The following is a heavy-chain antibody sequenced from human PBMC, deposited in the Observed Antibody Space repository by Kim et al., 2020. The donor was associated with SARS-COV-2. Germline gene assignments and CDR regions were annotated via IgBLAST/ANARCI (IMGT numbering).Heavy chain of an antibody. V-gene: IGHV3-33*01. D-gene: IGHD4-17*01. CDR3: ARDGVTTVTTVGDYYYGMDV. CDR1: GFTFSSYG. CDR2: IWYDGSNK. J-gene: IGHJ6*02. Sequence: GGSLRLSCAASGFTFSSYGMHWVRQAPGKGLERVAVIWYDGSNKYYADSVKGRFTISRDNSKNTLYLQMNSLRAEDTAVYYCARDGVTTVTTVGDYYYGMDVWGQGTTVTVSS.